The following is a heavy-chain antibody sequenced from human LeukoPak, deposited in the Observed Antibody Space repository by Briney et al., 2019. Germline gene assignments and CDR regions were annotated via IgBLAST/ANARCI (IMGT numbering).Heavy chain of an antibody. Sequence: GGSLRLSWAASGCTASNNYVSVLRQAPGKGLEWVSIIYSGGNTYYADSVKGRFTISRDNSKNTLYLQMNSLRAEDTAVYYCARDRSGSYTYWGQGTLVTVSS. V-gene: IGHV3-66*01. D-gene: IGHD1-26*01. CDR3: ARDRSGSYTY. J-gene: IGHJ4*02. CDR2: IYSGGNT. CDR1: GCTASNNY.